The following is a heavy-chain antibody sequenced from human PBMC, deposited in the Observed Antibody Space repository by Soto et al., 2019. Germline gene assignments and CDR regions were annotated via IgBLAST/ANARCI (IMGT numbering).Heavy chain of an antibody. V-gene: IGHV2-5*02. CDR2: IYWDDDK. CDR1: GFSLSTSGVG. D-gene: IGHD2-15*01. Sequence: QITLKESGPPLVKPTQTLTLTCTFSGFSLSTSGVGVGWIRQPPGKALEWLALIYWDDDKRYSPSLKSRLTITKDTSKNQVVLTMTNMEPVDTATYYCAHRPSYCSGGSCYSGFDYWCQGTLVTVSS. J-gene: IGHJ4*02. CDR3: AHRPSYCSGGSCYSGFDY.